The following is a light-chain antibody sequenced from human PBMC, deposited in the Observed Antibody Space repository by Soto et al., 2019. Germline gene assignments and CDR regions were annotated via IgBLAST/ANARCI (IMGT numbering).Light chain of an antibody. J-gene: IGLJ3*02. CDR2: EVN. V-gene: IGLV2-14*01. CDR1: SSDVGAYNY. CDR3: TSYTITSTWL. Sequence: QSALTQPASVSGSPGQSITISCTGSSSDVGAYNYVSWYQQHPGKAPKLIIYEVNNRPSGVSNRFSGSKSGDTASLTISGLRAEDEADYYCTSYTITSTWLFGGGTQLTVL.